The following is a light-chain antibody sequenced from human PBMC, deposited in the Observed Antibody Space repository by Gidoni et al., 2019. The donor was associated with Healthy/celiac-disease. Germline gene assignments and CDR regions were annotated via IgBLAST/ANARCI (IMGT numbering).Light chain of an antibody. J-gene: IGLJ2*01. CDR1: SSAVGGYNY. CDR3: SSYTSSSPSVV. Sequence: QSALTQPASVSASPRQSITISCTGTSSAVGGYNYVSWYQQHPGKAPKLMIYEVSNRPSGVSNRFSGSKSGNTASLTISGLQAEDEADYYCSSYTSSSPSVVFGGGTKLTVL. CDR2: EVS. V-gene: IGLV2-14*01.